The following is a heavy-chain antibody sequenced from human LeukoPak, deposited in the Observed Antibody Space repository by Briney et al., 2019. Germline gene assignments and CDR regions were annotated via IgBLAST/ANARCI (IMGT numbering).Heavy chain of an antibody. CDR2: MNPNSGNT. CDR1: GYTFTSYD. V-gene: IGHV1-8*01. D-gene: IGHD6-6*01. J-gene: IGHJ6*03. Sequence: GASVTVSCKASGYTFTSYDINWVRQAPGQGLEWMGWMNPNSGNTGYAQKFQGRVTMTRNTSISTAYMELSSLRSEDTAVYYCARSIAARWYYYYYMDVWGKGTTVAVSS. CDR3: ARSIAARWYYYYYMDV.